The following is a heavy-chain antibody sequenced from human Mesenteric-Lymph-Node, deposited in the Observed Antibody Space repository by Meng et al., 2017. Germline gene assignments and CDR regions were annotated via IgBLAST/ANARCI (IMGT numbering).Heavy chain of an antibody. CDR2: INPSGGST. Sequence: GESLKISCKASGYTFTSYYMHWVRQAPGQGLEWMGIINPSGGSTSYAQKFQGRVTMTRDTSTSTVYMVLSSLRSEDTAVYYCARVGLSSSWYMDNLDNWFDPWGQGTLVTVSS. D-gene: IGHD6-13*01. CDR3: ARVGLSSSWYMDNLDNWFDP. J-gene: IGHJ5*02. V-gene: IGHV1-46*01. CDR1: GYTFTSYY.